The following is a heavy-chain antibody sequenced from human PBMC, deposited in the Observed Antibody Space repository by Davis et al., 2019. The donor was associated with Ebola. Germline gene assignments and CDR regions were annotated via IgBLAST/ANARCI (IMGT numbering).Heavy chain of an antibody. CDR1: GGSISSSNW. CDR2: IYHSGST. V-gene: IGHV4-4*01. J-gene: IGHJ5*02. D-gene: IGHD2-15*01. CDR3: ARRGVVVAARSRLGFDP. Sequence: PSETLSLTCAVSGGSISSSNWWSWVRQPPGKGLEWIGEIYHSGSTNYNPSLKSRVTISVDKSKNQFSLKLSSVTAADTAVYCCARRGVVVAARSRLGFDPWGQGTLVTVSS.